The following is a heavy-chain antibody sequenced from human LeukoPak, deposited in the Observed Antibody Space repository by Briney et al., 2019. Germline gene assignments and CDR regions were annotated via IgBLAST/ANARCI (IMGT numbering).Heavy chain of an antibody. V-gene: IGHV1-2*02. D-gene: IGHD3-3*01. CDR1: GYTFSDYY. CDR3: ARHHYDFDFDS. CDR2: ISPKSGGT. Sequence: ASVKVSCKASGYTFSDYYIHWVRQAPGQGLEWMGWISPKSGGTNYAQNFQGRVTMTRDTSINTAYMELSRLRPDDTAVYYCARHHYDFDFDSWGQGALVTVSS. J-gene: IGHJ4*02.